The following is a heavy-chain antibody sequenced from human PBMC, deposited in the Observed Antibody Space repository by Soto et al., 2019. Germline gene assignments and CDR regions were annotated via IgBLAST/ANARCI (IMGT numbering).Heavy chain of an antibody. J-gene: IGHJ6*03. CDR2: ISYDGSNK. CDR3: AKGTLTGPYYMDV. D-gene: IGHD1-20*01. Sequence: GESLKISCAASGFTFSSYGMHWVRQAPGKGLEWVAVISYDGSNKYYADSVKGRFTISRDNSKNTLYLQMNSLRAEDTAVYYCAKGTLTGPYYMDVWGKGTTVTVSS. CDR1: GFTFSSYG. V-gene: IGHV3-30*18.